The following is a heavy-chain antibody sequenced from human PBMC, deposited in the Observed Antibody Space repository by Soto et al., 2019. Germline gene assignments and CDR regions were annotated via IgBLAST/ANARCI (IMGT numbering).Heavy chain of an antibody. J-gene: IGHJ5*01. V-gene: IGHV3-21*06. Sequence: PGGSLRLSCVASGFTFSRYGMNWLRQAPGKGLEWVASISSSTSYVYYADSVKGRFSTSRDNAKNILYLEMYALRTEDTAVYYCARDPSEGRVGNWFESWGQGTLVTVS. CDR2: ISSSTSYV. CDR1: GFTFSRYG. D-gene: IGHD2-2*01. CDR3: ARDPSEGRVGNWFES.